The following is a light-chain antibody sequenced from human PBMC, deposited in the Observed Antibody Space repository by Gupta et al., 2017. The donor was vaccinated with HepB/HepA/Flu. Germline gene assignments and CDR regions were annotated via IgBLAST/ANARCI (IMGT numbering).Light chain of an antibody. V-gene: IGKV3-11*01. Sequence: EILLTQSPATLSFSPGERATLSCRASQSVGSFVGWYQQRPGQAPRLLIYDASNRDTGIAARFSGSGCGKDLALTISSREPEDFAVYYYQLHSNCPQLTFGGGTKVEIK. J-gene: IGKJ4*01. CDR3: QLHSNCPQLT. CDR1: QSVGSF. CDR2: DAS.